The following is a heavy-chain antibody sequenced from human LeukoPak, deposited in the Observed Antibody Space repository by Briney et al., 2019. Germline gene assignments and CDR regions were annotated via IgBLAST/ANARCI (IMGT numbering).Heavy chain of an antibody. D-gene: IGHD6-13*01. CDR2: ISSSSSYI. Sequence: PGGSLRLSCAASGFTFSSYSMNWVRQAPGKGLEWVSAISSSSSYIYYADSVKGRFTISRDNAKNSLYLQMNSLRAEDTAVYYCARGQGIAAAVPLLAWGQGTLVTVSS. V-gene: IGHV3-21*01. CDR3: ARGQGIAAAVPLLA. J-gene: IGHJ5*02. CDR1: GFTFSSYS.